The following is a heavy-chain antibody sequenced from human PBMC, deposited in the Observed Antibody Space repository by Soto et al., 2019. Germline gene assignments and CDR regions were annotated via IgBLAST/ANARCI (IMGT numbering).Heavy chain of an antibody. CDR3: VRGRDDLLTGVWLSFDY. V-gene: IGHV4-59*13. Sequence: PSETLSLTCTVSGGSIDAFYWNWIRQAPDKGLEWIGYISWSGSTEYSPSLRSRVTMSVDTSTNQFSLRLKSVTAADTAVYYCVRGRDDLLTGVWLSFDYWGRGTPVTVSS. CDR2: ISWSGST. J-gene: IGHJ4*02. D-gene: IGHD3-16*01. CDR1: GGSIDAFY.